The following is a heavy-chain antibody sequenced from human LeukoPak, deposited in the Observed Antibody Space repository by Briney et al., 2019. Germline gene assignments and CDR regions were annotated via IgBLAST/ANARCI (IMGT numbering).Heavy chain of an antibody. D-gene: IGHD2-21*02. Sequence: ASVKVSCKASGYTFTSYDINWVRQATGQGLEWMGWMNPNSGNTGYAQKFQGRVTMTRNTSISTAYMELSSLRSEDTAVYYCARVYCGGDRYYNWFDPWGQGTLVTVSS. V-gene: IGHV1-8*01. CDR3: ARVYCGGDRYYNWFDP. CDR1: GYTFTSYD. CDR2: MNPNSGNT. J-gene: IGHJ5*02.